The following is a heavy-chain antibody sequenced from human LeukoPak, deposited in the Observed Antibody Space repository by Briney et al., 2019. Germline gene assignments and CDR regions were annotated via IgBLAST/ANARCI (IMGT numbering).Heavy chain of an antibody. Sequence: PSETLSLTCTVSGGSIRTYYWSWIRQPPGKGLEWIGYIYYSGSTNYSPSLKSRVTISVDTSKNQFSLKLSSVTAADTAVYYCARGQRSYFCAVDDWGQGTLVTVSS. D-gene: IGHD1-26*01. J-gene: IGHJ4*02. CDR3: ARGQRSYFCAVDD. V-gene: IGHV4-59*01. CDR2: IYYSGST. CDR1: GGSIRTYY.